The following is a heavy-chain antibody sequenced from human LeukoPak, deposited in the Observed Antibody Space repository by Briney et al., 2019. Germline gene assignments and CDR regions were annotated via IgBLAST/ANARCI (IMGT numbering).Heavy chain of an antibody. V-gene: IGHV4-30-2*01. CDR2: IYHSGST. CDR1: GGSISSGGYS. J-gene: IGHJ4*02. D-gene: IGHD3-10*01. Sequence: PSETLSLTCAVSGGSISSGGYSWSWIRQPPGKGLEWIGYIYHSGSTYYNPSLKSRVTISVDRSKNQFSLKLSSVTAADTAVYYCARGGGRFGEFTAFDYWGQGTLVTVS. CDR3: ARGGGRFGEFTAFDY.